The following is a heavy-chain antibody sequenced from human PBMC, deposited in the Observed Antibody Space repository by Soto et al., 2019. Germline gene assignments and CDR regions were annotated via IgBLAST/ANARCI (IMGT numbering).Heavy chain of an antibody. V-gene: IGHV4-59*08. J-gene: IGHJ5*02. CDR2: IYYSGST. CDR3: ARLRSYYDFWSGAQPNWFDP. D-gene: IGHD3-3*01. Sequence: SETLALTYTVSGGSISSYYWSWIRQPPGKGLGWIGYIYYSGSTNYNPSLKSRVTISVDTSKNQFSLKLSSVTAADTAVYYCARLRSYYDFWSGAQPNWFDPWGQGTLVTVSS. CDR1: GGSISSYY.